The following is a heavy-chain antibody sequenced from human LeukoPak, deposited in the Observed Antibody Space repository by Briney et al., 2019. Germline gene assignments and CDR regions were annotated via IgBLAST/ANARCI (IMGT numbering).Heavy chain of an antibody. CDR3: ARGTGANGDAFDI. Sequence: SVKVSCKASGGTFSSYAISWVRQAPGRGLEWMGGIIPIFGTANYAQKFQGRVTITADKSTSTAYMELSSLRSEDTAVCYCARGTGANGDAFDIWGQGTMVTVSS. J-gene: IGHJ3*02. D-gene: IGHD7-27*01. CDR2: IIPIFGTA. CDR1: GGTFSSYA. V-gene: IGHV1-69*06.